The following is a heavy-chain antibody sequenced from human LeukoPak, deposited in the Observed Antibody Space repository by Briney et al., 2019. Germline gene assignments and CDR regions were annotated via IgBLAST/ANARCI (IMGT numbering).Heavy chain of an antibody. V-gene: IGHV3-21*01. CDR1: GFTFSSYS. J-gene: IGHJ3*02. D-gene: IGHD6-19*01. CDR2: ISSSSSYI. CDR3: ARESASSSWQWLFYI. Sequence: GGSLRLSCAASGFTFSSYSMNWVRQAPGKGLEWVSSISSSSSYIYYADSVKGRFTISRDNAKNSLYLQMNSLRAEDTAVYYCARESASSSWQWLFYIWGQGAMVTVSS.